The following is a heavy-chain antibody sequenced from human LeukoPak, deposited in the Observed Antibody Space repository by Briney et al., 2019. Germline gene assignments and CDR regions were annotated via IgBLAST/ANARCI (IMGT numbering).Heavy chain of an antibody. V-gene: IGHV3-30*03. Sequence: PGRSLRLSCAASGFTFSSYDMHWVRQAPGKGLEWVAVISYDGSNKYYADSVKGRFTISRDNAKNSLYLQMNSLRAEDTAVYYCARDFNADSSAYYSNWFDAWGQGTLVTVSS. CDR3: ARDFNADSSAYYSNWFDA. D-gene: IGHD3-22*01. J-gene: IGHJ5*02. CDR1: GFTFSSYD. CDR2: ISYDGSNK.